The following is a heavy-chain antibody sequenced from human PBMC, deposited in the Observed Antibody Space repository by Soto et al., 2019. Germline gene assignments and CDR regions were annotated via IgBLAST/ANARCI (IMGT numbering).Heavy chain of an antibody. CDR2: FYYSGST. J-gene: IGHJ4*02. CDR3: AREGRMGTFDY. Sequence: QVQLQESGPGLVRPSETLSLTCTVSGGSVSGGSYFWSWVRQPPGKGLEWIGYFYYSGSTKYNPSLKSRDTIFEDTSKNKFSLESNSVIAADTAGYYGAREGRMGTFDYWGQGALVTVSS. D-gene: IGHD1-1*01. V-gene: IGHV4-61*01. CDR1: GGSVSGGSYF.